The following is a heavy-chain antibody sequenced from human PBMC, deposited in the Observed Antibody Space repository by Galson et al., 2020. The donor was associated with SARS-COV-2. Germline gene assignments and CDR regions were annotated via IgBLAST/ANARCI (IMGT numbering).Heavy chain of an antibody. CDR1: GDSVSSNSAA. V-gene: IGHV6-1*01. D-gene: IGHD6-13*01. CDR2: TYYRSQWST. CDR3: AGRVAGAGSLQI. Sequence: SQTLSLTCAISGDSVSSNSAAWNWIRQSPSRGLEWLGRTYYRSQWSTDYAVSVKSRITINPDTSKNQFSLQLNSVTPDDTAIYYCAGRVAGAGSLQIWGQGTMVIVSS. J-gene: IGHJ3*02.